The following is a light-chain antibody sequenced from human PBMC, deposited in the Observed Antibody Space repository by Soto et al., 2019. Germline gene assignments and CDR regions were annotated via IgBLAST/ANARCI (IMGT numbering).Light chain of an antibody. CDR3: HQYGSSPTT. CDR1: QSSGSNF. J-gene: IGKJ1*01. V-gene: IGKV3-20*01. Sequence: EHGLTQSPGSLSLSPGARGTLSCKTRQSSGSNFVAWYQQRPGQPPRLLIFGASHRAPDIPDRFSGSGSGTDFTLTISRLEPEDFAVYYCHQYGSSPTTLGQGTKVDI. CDR2: GAS.